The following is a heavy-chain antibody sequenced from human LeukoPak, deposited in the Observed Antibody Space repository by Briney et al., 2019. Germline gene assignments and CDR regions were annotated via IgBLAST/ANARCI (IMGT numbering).Heavy chain of an antibody. J-gene: IGHJ4*02. V-gene: IGHV3-30*02. CDR2: IQYDGNKR. CDR1: TFTFSSYG. Sequence: PGGSLSLSCAASTFTFSSYGMHWVRQAPGKGLEWVAFIQYDGNKRYYADSVKGRFTISRDNSKNTLYLQMNSLRPEDTALYYCANTMYSSAWSPFDYGGRGTLVTVSS. CDR3: ANTMYSSAWSPFDY. D-gene: IGHD6-13*01.